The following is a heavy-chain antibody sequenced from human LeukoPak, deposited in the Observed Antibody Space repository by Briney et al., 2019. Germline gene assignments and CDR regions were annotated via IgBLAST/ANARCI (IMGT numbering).Heavy chain of an antibody. J-gene: IGHJ6*03. CDR1: GFTFSDYY. CDR3: ARDPPYYYYMDV. V-gene: IGHV3-11*04. CDR2: ISSSGSTT. Sequence: GGSLRLSCAASGFTFSDYYMSWVRQAPGKGLEWVSYISSSGSTTFYADSVKGRFTISRDNAKNSLYLQMNSLRAEDTAVYYCARDPPYYYYMDVWGKGTTVTVS.